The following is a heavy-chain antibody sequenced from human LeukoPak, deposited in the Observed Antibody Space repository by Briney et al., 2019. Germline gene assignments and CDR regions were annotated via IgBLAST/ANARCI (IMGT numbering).Heavy chain of an antibody. CDR2: ISYDGSNK. Sequence: PGGSLRLSCAASGFTFSSYAMHWVRQAPGKGLEWVAVISYDGSNKYYADSVKGRFTISRDNSKNTLYLQMNSLRAEDTAVYYCARDLLTYDFWSGPTSDYWGQGTLVTVSS. D-gene: IGHD3-3*01. CDR3: ARDLLTYDFWSGPTSDY. J-gene: IGHJ4*02. CDR1: GFTFSSYA. V-gene: IGHV3-30*04.